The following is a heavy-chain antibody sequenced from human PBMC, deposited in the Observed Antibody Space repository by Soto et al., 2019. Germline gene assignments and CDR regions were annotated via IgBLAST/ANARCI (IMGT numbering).Heavy chain of an antibody. CDR2: IFWDDDE. CDR3: AHRHTKYDFDY. V-gene: IGHV2-5*02. J-gene: IGHJ4*02. CDR1: GFSLTNNGVS. Sequence: QITLKESGPTLVKPTQTLTLTCAFSGFSLTNNGVSVGWIRQPPGKALEWLAMIFWDDDERYSPSLRSRLTIIKDTSKNQVVLNMTNMDPMDTATYYCAHRHTKYDFDYWGQGALVTVSS.